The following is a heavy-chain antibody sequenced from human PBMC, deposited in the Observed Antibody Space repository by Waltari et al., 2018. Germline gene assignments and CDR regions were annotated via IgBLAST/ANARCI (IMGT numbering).Heavy chain of an antibody. CDR1: GFSSGSYW. V-gene: IGHV3-74*01. Sequence: EVHLVESGGGLVQSGGPLRLSCEASGFSSGSYWMHGVRQDTGKGLEWVKNSTDEGTSTNDAAAVKGRFTIARESAKNTLYLQMNRLRAEETGMYYCVREEHDYYNEGDALDIWGHVTLVTVS. J-gene: IGHJ3*02. D-gene: IGHD2-21*02. CDR2: STDEGTST. CDR3: VREEHDYYNEGDALDI.